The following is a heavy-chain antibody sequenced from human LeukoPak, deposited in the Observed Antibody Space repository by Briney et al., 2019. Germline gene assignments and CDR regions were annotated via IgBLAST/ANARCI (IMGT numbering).Heavy chain of an antibody. D-gene: IGHD3-9*01. CDR1: GGSVSSGTYY. V-gene: IGHV4-61*01. CDR2: IYYSGST. CDR3: AIAPGHYYLDY. Sequence: PSETLSLTCTVSGGSVSSGTYYWSWIRQPPGKGLEWIGYIYYSGSTNYNPSLKSRVTISVDTSKNQFSLKMSSVTAADTAVYYCAIAPGHYYLDYWGQGTLVTVSS. J-gene: IGHJ4*02.